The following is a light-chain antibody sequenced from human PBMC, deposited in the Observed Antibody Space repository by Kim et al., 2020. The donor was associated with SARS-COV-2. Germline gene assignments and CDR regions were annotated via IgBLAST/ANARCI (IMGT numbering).Light chain of an antibody. Sequence: QSVLTQPPSASGAPGQRVTISCFGSSSNIGKNDVNWYQHLPGTAPTLLVHSNDKRPSGVPDRFSGSKSDTSASLAIIGLQSADEADYYCAAWDDSLDVPVFGGGTQLTVL. J-gene: IGLJ2*01. V-gene: IGLV1-44*01. CDR2: SND. CDR1: SSNIGKND. CDR3: AAWDDSLDVPV.